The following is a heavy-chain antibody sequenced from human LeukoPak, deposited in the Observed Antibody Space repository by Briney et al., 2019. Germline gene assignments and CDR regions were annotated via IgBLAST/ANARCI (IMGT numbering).Heavy chain of an antibody. CDR2: IRYDGSNK. J-gene: IGHJ3*02. D-gene: IGHD3-22*01. V-gene: IGHV3-30*02. Sequence: GGSLRLSCAASGFTFSSYGMHWVRQAPGKGLEWVAFIRYDGSNKYYADSVKGRFTISRDNSKNTLYLQMNSLRAEDTAVYYCAKEDKLGYYYDSSGAVGAFDIWGQGTMVTVSS. CDR3: AKEDKLGYYYDSSGAVGAFDI. CDR1: GFTFSSYG.